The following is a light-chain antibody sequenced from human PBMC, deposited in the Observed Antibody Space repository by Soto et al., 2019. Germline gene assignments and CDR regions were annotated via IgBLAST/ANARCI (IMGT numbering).Light chain of an antibody. V-gene: IGKV2-40*01. CDR1: QSLFDRDDGKTY. CDR2: MLS. Sequence: IVLTQAPLSLPVIPGEAASISCRSSQSLFDRDDGKTYLDWYLQRPGQSPQLLIYMLSHRASGVTDRFSGSGSDTDFTLKISRVEPEDVGVYYCMKRMKFPLTFGGGTKVEIK. J-gene: IGKJ4*01. CDR3: MKRMKFPLT.